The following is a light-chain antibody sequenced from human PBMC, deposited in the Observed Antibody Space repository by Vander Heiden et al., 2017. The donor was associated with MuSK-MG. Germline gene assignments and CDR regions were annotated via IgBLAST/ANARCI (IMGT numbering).Light chain of an antibody. CDR1: QSISSY. CDR2: AAS. Sequence: KQMNLPSSLSASVGDRVTITCRASQSISSYLNWYQQKPGKAPKLLIYAASSLQSGVPSRFSGSGSGTDFTLTISSLQPEDFATYYCQQSDSTPYTFGQGTKLEIK. V-gene: IGKV1-39*01. J-gene: IGKJ2*01. CDR3: QQSDSTPYT.